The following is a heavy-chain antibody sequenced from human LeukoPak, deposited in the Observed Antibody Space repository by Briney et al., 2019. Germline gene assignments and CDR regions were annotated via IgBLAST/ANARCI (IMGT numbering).Heavy chain of an antibody. J-gene: IGHJ4*02. CDR1: GGSISSGDYY. Sequence: SETLSLTCTVSGGSISSGDYYWSWLRQPPGKGLEWIGYIYYSGSTYYNPSLKSRVTISVDTSKNQFSLKLSSVTAADTAVYYCARAGPPDHSYDYWGQGTLVTVSS. CDR2: IYYSGST. CDR3: ARAGPPDHSYDY. D-gene: IGHD1-14*01. V-gene: IGHV4-30-4*01.